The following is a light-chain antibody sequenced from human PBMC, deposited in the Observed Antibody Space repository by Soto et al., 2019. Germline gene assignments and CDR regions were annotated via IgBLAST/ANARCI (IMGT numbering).Light chain of an antibody. Sequence: DIQMTQSPSTLSASVGDRVTITCRASQSISSWLAWYQQKPGQAPKLLIYKASNLEGGVPSRFSGSGSGTEFTLTSSCLQPDDFATYYCQQYDSYSTFGQGTKVGIK. CDR1: QSISSW. J-gene: IGKJ1*01. CDR2: KAS. V-gene: IGKV1-5*03. CDR3: QQYDSYST.